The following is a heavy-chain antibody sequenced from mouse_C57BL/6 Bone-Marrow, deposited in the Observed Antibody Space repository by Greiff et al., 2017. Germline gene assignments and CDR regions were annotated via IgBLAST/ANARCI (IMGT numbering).Heavy chain of an antibody. D-gene: IGHD4-1*01. V-gene: IGHV8-8*01. CDR1: GFSLSTFGMG. CDR2: IWWDDDK. CDR3: ARMKGLGHWYFDV. J-gene: IGHJ1*03. Sequence: QVTLIVSGPGILQPSQTLSLTCSFSGFSLSTFGMGVGWIRQPSGKGLEWLAHIWWDDDKYYNPALKRRLTISKDTSKKQVFLKIANVDTADTATYYCARMKGLGHWYFDVWGTGTTVTVSS.